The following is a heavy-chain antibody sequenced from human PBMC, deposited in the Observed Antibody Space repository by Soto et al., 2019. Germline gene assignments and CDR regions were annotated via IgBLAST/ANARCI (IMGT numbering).Heavy chain of an antibody. Sequence: QVQLVQSGAEVKTPGSSVKVSCKASGYTFASYDINWVRQAPGQGLEWMGWMNPNSNNTGYAQKLHGRLTMTSDIALNTAHMELSSLRSQDTAVYYCARSDCYHCNWLDSWGQGTLFTVSA. V-gene: IGHV1-8*01. D-gene: IGHD2-21*01. CDR1: GYTFASYD. J-gene: IGHJ5*01. CDR3: ARSDCYHCNWLDS. CDR2: MNPNSNNT.